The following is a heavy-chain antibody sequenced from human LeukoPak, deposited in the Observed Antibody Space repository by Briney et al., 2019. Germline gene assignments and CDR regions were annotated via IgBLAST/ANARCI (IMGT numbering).Heavy chain of an antibody. D-gene: IGHD3-3*01. J-gene: IGHJ6*03. V-gene: IGHV4-34*01. CDR3: ARGRIYDFWSGYLPLSPRPHYYMDV. CDR2: INHSGST. CDR1: GGSFSGYY. Sequence: PSETLSLTCAVYGGSFSGYYWSWIRQPPGKGLEWIGEINHSGSTNYNPSLKSRVPISVEPSKNQFSLKLSSVTGADTAVYYCARGRIYDFWSGYLPLSPRPHYYMDVWGKGTTVTVSS.